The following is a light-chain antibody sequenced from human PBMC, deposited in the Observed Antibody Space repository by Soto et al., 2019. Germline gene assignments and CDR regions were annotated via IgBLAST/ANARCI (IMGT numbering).Light chain of an antibody. J-gene: IGKJ1*01. CDR3: QQYDNSPWT. CDR2: GAS. Sequence: EIVLTQSPATLSVSPGERATLSCRASQSVSSNLAWYQQKPGQAPRLLIYGASTRATGIPARFSGSGSGTDFTLTISRLQPEDSAVYYCQQYDNSPWTFGQGTKVDIK. V-gene: IGKV3D-15*02. CDR1: QSVSSN.